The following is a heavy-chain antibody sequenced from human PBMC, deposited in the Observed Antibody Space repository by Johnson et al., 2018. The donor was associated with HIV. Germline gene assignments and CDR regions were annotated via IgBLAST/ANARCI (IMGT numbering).Heavy chain of an antibody. CDR3: TTCSRSGAFDI. V-gene: IGHV3-11*01. D-gene: IGHD6-13*01. J-gene: IGHJ3*02. Sequence: QVQLVESGGGLVKPGGSLRLSCAASGFTFSDYYMSWIRQAPGKGLEWVSYISSSGSIIHYADSVKGRFTISRDDSKNTLYLQMNSLKTEDTAVYYCTTCSRSGAFDIWGQGTMVTVSS. CDR2: ISSSGSII. CDR1: GFTFSDYY.